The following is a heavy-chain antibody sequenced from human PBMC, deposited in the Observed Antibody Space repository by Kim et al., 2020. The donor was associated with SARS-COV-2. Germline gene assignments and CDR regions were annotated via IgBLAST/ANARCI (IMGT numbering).Heavy chain of an antibody. D-gene: IGHD2-2*01. CDR1: GFTFSGNW. Sequence: GGSLRLSCEASGFTFSGNWMGWVRQPAGKGPEWVANINGDGSETWYVDSVRGRFTLSRDNAKKSVFLQMNSLRAEDTAVYYCAKLDYACSDYWGQGTLVLVSA. V-gene: IGHV3-7*03. CDR2: INGDGSET. J-gene: IGHJ4*02. CDR3: AKLDYACSDY.